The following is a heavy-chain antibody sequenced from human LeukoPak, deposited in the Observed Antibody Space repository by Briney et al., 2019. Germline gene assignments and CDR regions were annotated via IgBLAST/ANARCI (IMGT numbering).Heavy chain of an antibody. J-gene: IGHJ6*03. D-gene: IGHD3-10*01. CDR1: GFTFGSYS. CDR2: ISSSSSYI. Sequence: GGSLRLSCAASGFTFGSYSMNWVRQAPGKGLEWVSSISSSSSYIYYADSVKGRFTISRDNAKNSLYLQMNSLRAEDTAVYYCARGAMGFGDPRDYYYYMDVWGKGTTVTVSS. CDR3: ARGAMGFGDPRDYYYYMDV. V-gene: IGHV3-21*01.